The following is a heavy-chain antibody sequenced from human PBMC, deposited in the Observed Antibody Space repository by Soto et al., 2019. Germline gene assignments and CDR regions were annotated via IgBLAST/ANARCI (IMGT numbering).Heavy chain of an antibody. CDR1: GGSISSRNYY. CDR2: IYYSGST. V-gene: IGHV4-39*01. CDR3: VRRDTAMATDY. J-gene: IGHJ4*02. D-gene: IGHD5-18*01. Sequence: QLRLQESGPGLVKPSETLSLTCTVSGGSISSRNYYWGWIRQPPGKGLEWIGNIYYSGSTYYNPSLKSRVTMSVDTSKNQFSLKLSSVTAADTAVYYCVRRDTAMATDYWGQGTLVTVSS.